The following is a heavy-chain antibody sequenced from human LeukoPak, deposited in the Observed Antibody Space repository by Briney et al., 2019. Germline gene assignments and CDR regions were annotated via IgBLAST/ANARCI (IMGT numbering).Heavy chain of an antibody. CDR2: ISSSGSTI. Sequence: GGSLRLSCAASGFTFSSYEMNWVRQAPGKGLEWVSYISSSGSTIYYADSVKGRFTISRDNAKNSLYMQMNSLRAEDTAVYYCAREGSAATVVRQAYFDYWGQGTLVTVSS. D-gene: IGHD4-23*01. CDR3: AREGSAATVVRQAYFDY. J-gene: IGHJ4*02. V-gene: IGHV3-48*03. CDR1: GFTFSSYE.